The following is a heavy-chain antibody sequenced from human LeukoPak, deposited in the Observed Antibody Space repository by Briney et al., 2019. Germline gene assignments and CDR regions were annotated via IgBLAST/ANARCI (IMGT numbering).Heavy chain of an antibody. CDR2: ISGSGGRT. CDR1: GFIFATYD. Sequence: GGSLRLSCAASGFIFATYDMGWVRQAPGKGLEWVSSISGSGGRTYYADSVKGRLTISRDNSKNTLYLQMNSLRAEDTAVYYCARGGPAAAGTDASWFDPWGQGTLVTVSS. CDR3: ARGGPAAAGTDASWFDP. D-gene: IGHD6-13*01. V-gene: IGHV3-23*01. J-gene: IGHJ5*02.